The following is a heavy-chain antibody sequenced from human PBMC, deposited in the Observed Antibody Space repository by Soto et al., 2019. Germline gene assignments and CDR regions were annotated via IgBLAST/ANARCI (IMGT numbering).Heavy chain of an antibody. Sequence: WTWIRQHPQKGPEWIGHIYYSGSTYYNPSLKSRVTVSVDTSKNQFSLKLSSVTAADTAVYYCAREYYYDSSGFDYWGQGTLVTVSS. CDR3: AREYYYDSSGFDY. CDR2: IYYSGST. J-gene: IGHJ4*02. D-gene: IGHD3-22*01. V-gene: IGHV4-31*02.